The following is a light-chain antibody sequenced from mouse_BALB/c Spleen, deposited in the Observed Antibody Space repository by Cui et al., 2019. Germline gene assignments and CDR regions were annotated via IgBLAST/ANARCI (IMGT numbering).Light chain of an antibody. V-gene: IGKV4-57*01. J-gene: IGKJ5*01. CDR3: QQRSSYPLT. CDR2: STS. Sequence: QIVLTQSPAIMSASPGEKVTITCSASSSVSYMHWFQQKPATSPKLWIYSTSNLASGVLARFSGSGSGTSYSLTISRMEAEDAATYYCQQRSSYPLTFGAGTKLELK. CDR1: SSVSY.